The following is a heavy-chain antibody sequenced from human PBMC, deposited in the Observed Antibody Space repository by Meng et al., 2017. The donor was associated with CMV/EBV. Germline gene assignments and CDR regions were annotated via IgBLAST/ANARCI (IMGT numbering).Heavy chain of an antibody. D-gene: IGHD4-17*01. CDR2: IIPSSGST. J-gene: IGHJ4*02. V-gene: IGHV1-46*01. CDR3: ARDYGDYVFDY. Sequence: ASVKVSCKTSGYTFTRFHMHWVRQAPGQGLEWMGKIIPSSGSTTYAPRFQGGVTMTRDTSTSTVYMELNSLRSEDTAVYSCARDYGDYVFDYWGQGTLVTVSS. CDR1: GYTFTRFH.